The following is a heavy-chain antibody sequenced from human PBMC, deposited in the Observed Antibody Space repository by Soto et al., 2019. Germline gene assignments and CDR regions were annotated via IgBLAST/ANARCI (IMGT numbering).Heavy chain of an antibody. J-gene: IGHJ5*02. D-gene: IGHD2-21*01. CDR3: ARDRAIRNWFDP. CDR2: IYSGGST. CDR1: GFTVSSNY. V-gene: IGHV3-53*01. Sequence: GSLRLSCAASGFTVSSNYMSWVRQAPGKGLEWVSVIYSGGSTYYADSVKGRFTISRDNSKNTLYLQMNSLRAEDTAVYYCARDRAIRNWFDPWGQGTLVTVSS.